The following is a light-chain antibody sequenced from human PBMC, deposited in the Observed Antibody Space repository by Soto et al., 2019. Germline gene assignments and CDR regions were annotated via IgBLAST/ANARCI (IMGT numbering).Light chain of an antibody. CDR2: KAS. Sequence: DIQMTQSPSTLSAFVGDRVTITCRASQSISVWLAWYQQKPGKAPKLLMYKASSLESGVPSRFSGSGSGTELTLTISSLQSDDFTTYYCHQYDSYTWTFGQGTKVEIK. CDR1: QSISVW. J-gene: IGKJ1*01. CDR3: HQYDSYTWT. V-gene: IGKV1-5*03.